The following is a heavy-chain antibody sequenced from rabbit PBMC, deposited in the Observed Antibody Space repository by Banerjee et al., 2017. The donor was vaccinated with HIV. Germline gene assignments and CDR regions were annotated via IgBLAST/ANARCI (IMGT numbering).Heavy chain of an antibody. CDR2: IYAGSSGIT. CDR1: GFDFSSNA. V-gene: IGHV1S45*01. Sequence: QEQLVEYGGDLVKPGASLTLTCKASGFDFSSNAMFWVRQAPGMGLEWIGCIYAGSSGITQYARWAKGRFTISKTSSTTVTLQMTSLTAADTATYFCARDLAGVIGWNFNLWGPGTLVTVS. CDR3: ARDLAGVIGWNFNL. J-gene: IGHJ4*01. D-gene: IGHD4-1*01.